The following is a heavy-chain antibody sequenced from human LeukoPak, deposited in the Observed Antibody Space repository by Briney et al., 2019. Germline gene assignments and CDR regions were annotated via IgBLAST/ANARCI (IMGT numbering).Heavy chain of an antibody. J-gene: IGHJ4*02. D-gene: IGHD3-22*01. CDR3: AKDFGNYYDSSGYPCDY. CDR2: IKQDGSEK. V-gene: IGHV3-7*03. Sequence: GGSLRLSCAASGFTISSYSMNWVRQAPGKGLEWVANIKQDGSEKYYVDSVKGRFTISRDNSKNTLYLQMNSLRAEDTAVYYCAKDFGNYYDSSGYPCDYWGQGTMATVSS. CDR1: GFTISSYS.